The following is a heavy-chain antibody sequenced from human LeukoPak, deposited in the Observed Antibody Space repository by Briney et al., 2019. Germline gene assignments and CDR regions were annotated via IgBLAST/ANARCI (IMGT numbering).Heavy chain of an antibody. CDR2: ISYSGDTI. CDR1: EFTFSDYY. CDR3: ARDSNSSSSVDY. V-gene: IGHV3-11*04. D-gene: IGHD6-6*01. J-gene: IGHJ4*02. Sequence: GGSLRLSCAASEFTFSDYYMSWIRQAPGKGLEWVSYISYSGDTIYYADSVKGRFTVSRYNAKNSLYLQMNSLRAEDTAVYYCARDSNSSSSVDYWGQGTLVTVSS.